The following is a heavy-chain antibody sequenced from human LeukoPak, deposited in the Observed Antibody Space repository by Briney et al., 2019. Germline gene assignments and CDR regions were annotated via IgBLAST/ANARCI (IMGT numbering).Heavy chain of an antibody. D-gene: IGHD3-22*01. CDR2: IWYDGSNK. CDR1: GFTFSSYG. Sequence: GRSLRLSCAASGFTFSSYGMHWVRQAPGKGLEWVAVIWYDGSNKYYADSVKGRFTISRDNSKNTLYLQMNSLRAEDTAVYYCAKGVHYYDSSGSTFDIWGQGTMGTVSS. CDR3: AKGVHYYDSSGSTFDI. J-gene: IGHJ3*02. V-gene: IGHV3-33*06.